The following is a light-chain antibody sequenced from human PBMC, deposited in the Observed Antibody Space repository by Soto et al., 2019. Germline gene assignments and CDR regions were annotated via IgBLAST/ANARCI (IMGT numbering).Light chain of an antibody. CDR3: HQYGRSPWT. Sequence: EVVLTQSPVTLSLSPGEGATLSCRASQTVSSNSLAWYQQKPGQPPRLLIFGASTRATGIADRFSGSGSGTDFTLTISRVEPEDFAVYYCHQYGRSPWTFGKGTKVEMK. J-gene: IGKJ1*01. CDR1: QTVSSNS. V-gene: IGKV3-20*01. CDR2: GAS.